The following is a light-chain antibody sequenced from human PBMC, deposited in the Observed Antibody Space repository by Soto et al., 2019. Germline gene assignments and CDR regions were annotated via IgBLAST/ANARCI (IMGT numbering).Light chain of an antibody. J-gene: IGKJ2*01. CDR1: QRVSSNY. CDR2: GAS. Sequence: IALTQSPGTLSLSPGERATLSCRASQRVSSNYVAWYQHKPGQAPRLLIHGASIRATGILDRFSGSGSVTDFSITISRLEPEDFAVYYCHQYGTLPYAFGQGTKRQSK. V-gene: IGKV3-20*01. CDR3: HQYGTLPYA.